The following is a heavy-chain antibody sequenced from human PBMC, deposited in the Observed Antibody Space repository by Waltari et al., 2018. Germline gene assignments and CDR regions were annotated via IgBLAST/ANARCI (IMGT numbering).Heavy chain of an antibody. CDR1: GFTLSSPW. CDR2: MRPDGSQK. Sequence: EVRVVEAGGGLVQPGGVLRLSCGASGFTLSSPWMSWFRQAPGKGLEWVANMRPDGSQKYYVDSVKGRFTISRDNAKNSLYLQMNSLRVEDTAVYYCARDVDYWGQGTLVTVSS. CDR3: ARDVDY. V-gene: IGHV3-7*01. J-gene: IGHJ4*02.